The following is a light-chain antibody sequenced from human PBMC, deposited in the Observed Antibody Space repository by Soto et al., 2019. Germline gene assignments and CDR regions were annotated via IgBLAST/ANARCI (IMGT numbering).Light chain of an antibody. V-gene: IGLV1-40*01. Sequence: QSVLTQPPSVSGAPGQRVTISYTGSSSNIGAGYDVHWYQQLPGTAPKLLVHGNTDRPSGVPDRFSGSKSGTSASLAITGLQAEDEADYYCQSYDSSLSGWLFGGGTKVTVL. CDR2: GNT. CDR3: QSYDSSLSGWL. J-gene: IGLJ2*01. CDR1: SSNIGAGYD.